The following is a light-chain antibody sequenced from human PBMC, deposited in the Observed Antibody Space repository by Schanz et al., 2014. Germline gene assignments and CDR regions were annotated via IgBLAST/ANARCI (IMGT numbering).Light chain of an antibody. Sequence: QSVLTQPPSASGTPGQRVTISCSGSSSNIGTNTVIWYQQLPGTAPKLLIHSTNQRPSGVPDRFSGSKSGTSASLAIIGLQTGDEADYYCGTWDSSLSAVVFGGGTKLTVL. CDR3: GTWDSSLSAVV. CDR2: STN. J-gene: IGLJ2*01. V-gene: IGLV1-44*01. CDR1: SSNIGTNT.